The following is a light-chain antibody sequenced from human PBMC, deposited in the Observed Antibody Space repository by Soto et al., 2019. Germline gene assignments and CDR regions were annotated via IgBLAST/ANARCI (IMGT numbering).Light chain of an antibody. CDR3: RSYTSSNSYV. CDR1: SSDVGAYNS. V-gene: IGLV2-14*01. CDR2: DVS. J-gene: IGLJ1*01. Sequence: QSVLTQPASVSGSPGQSIAISCTGTSSDVGAYNSVSWYQQYPGKAPKLMIHDVSNRPSGVSDRFSGSKSGNTASLTISGLQAEDEADYYCRSYTSSNSYVFGSGTKVTVL.